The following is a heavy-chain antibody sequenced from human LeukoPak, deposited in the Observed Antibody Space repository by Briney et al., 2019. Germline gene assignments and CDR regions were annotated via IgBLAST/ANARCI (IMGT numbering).Heavy chain of an antibody. J-gene: IGHJ4*02. CDR1: GFTFSSYW. CDR3: AKDRRPDYYDSSAPEELDY. Sequence: PGGSLRLSCAASGFTFSSYWMTWVRQAPGKGLEWVANIKQDGSEKYYVDSVKGRFTISRDNAKNSLYLQMNSLRAEDTAVYYCAKDRRPDYYDSSAPEELDYWGQGTLVTVSS. D-gene: IGHD3-22*01. V-gene: IGHV3-7*03. CDR2: IKQDGSEK.